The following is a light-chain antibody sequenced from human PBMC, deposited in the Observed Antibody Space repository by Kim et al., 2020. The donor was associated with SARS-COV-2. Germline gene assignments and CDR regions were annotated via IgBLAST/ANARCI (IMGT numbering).Light chain of an antibody. CDR1: NIGSKS. Sequence: PRKTARITCGGNNIGSKSVHWYQQKPGQAPVLVIYYDSDRPSGIPERFSGSNSGNTATLTISRVEAGDEADYYCQVWDSSSDHPVVFGGGTQLTVL. CDR3: QVWDSSSDHPVV. J-gene: IGLJ2*01. CDR2: YDS. V-gene: IGLV3-21*04.